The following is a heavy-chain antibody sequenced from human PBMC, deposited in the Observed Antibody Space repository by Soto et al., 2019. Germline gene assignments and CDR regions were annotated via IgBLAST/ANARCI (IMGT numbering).Heavy chain of an antibody. CDR3: ATDYYYDSGSH. D-gene: IGHD3-10*01. V-gene: IGHV3-23*01. CDR2: IVGNGGAT. J-gene: IGHJ4*02. Sequence: EVQLLESGGGLVQPGGSLRLSCAASGFTFSTYAMTWVRQAPGKGLEWVSGIVGNGGATYYADSVKGRFSISRDNSKNTLYLQMYSLRPEDTAVYYCATDYYYDSGSHWGQGTLVIVSA. CDR1: GFTFSTYA.